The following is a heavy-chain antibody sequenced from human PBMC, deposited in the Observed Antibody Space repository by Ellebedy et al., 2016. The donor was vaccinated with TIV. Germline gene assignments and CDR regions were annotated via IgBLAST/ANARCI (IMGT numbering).Heavy chain of an antibody. Sequence: GGSLRLSCKGSGYRFADYWIAWVRQMPGEGLEYMGIIYPGDSDTKYSPSFQGQVTISVDKSINTAYLQWSGLRASDTAMYFCAREVDDYADYWGQGTLVTVSS. V-gene: IGHV5-51*01. CDR3: AREVDDYADY. J-gene: IGHJ4*02. CDR1: GYRFADYW. CDR2: IYPGDSDT.